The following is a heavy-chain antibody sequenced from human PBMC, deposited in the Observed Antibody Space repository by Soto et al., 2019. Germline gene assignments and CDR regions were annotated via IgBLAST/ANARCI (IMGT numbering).Heavy chain of an antibody. D-gene: IGHD3-9*01. CDR1: GFTFSTNC. CDR3: ARGARGDILTGYYNNY. Sequence: GRSLRLSGVDSGFTFSTNCMNWVRQAPGKGLEWVANTKQDGSEKYYVDSVKGRFTISRDNAKNSLYLQMNSLRAEDTAVYYCARGARGDILTGYYNNYWGQGTLVTVSS. V-gene: IGHV3-7*03. J-gene: IGHJ4*02. CDR2: TKQDGSEK.